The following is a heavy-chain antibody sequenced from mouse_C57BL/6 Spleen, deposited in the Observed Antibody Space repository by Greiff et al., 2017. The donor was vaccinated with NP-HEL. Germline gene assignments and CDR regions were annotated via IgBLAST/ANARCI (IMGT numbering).Heavy chain of an antibody. CDR2: IRLKSDNYAT. Sequence: EVMLVESGGGLVQPGGSMKLSCVASGFTFSNYWMNWVRQSPEKGLEWVAQIRLKSDNYATHYAESVKGRFTISRDDSKSSVYLQMNNLRAEDTGIYYCTETSKDWYFDVWGTGTTVTVSS. J-gene: IGHJ1*03. D-gene: IGHD1-3*01. CDR3: TETSKDWYFDV. CDR1: GFTFSNYW. V-gene: IGHV6-3*01.